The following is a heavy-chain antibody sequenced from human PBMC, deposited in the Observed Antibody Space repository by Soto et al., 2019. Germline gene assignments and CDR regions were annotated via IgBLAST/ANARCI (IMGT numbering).Heavy chain of an antibody. CDR1: GFTFSSYG. CDR3: ARARAAAPAYYYYGMDV. Sequence: QVQLVESGGGVVQPGRSLRLSCAASGFTFSSYGMHWVRQAPGKGLEWVAVIWYDGSNKYYADSVKGRFTISRDNSKNTLYLQMNSLRAEDTAVYYCARARAAAPAYYYYGMDVWGQGTTVTVSS. J-gene: IGHJ6*02. CDR2: IWYDGSNK. D-gene: IGHD6-13*01. V-gene: IGHV3-33*01.